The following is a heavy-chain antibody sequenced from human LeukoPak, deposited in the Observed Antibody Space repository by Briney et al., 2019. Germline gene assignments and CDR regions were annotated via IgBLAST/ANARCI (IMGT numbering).Heavy chain of an antibody. J-gene: IGHJ4*02. CDR1: GFTFRSYG. CDR3: ASWGEGALDN. V-gene: IGHV3-21*01. Sequence: GSLRLSCAASGFTFRSYGLHWVRQAPGKGLEWVSSISSSSSYIYYANSVKGRFTISRDNAKKSLYLQMNSLRVEDTGVYYCASWGEGALDNWGQGTLVTVSS. CDR2: ISSSSSYI. D-gene: IGHD1-26*01.